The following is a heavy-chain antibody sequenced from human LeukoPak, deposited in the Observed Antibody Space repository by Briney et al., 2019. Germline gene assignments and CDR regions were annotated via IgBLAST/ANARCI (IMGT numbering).Heavy chain of an antibody. V-gene: IGHV4-39*01. CDR1: GGSISSYY. CDR2: IYYSGST. Sequence: PSETLSLTCTVSGGSISSYYWGWIRQPPGKGLEWIGSIYYSGSTYYNPSLKSRVTISVDTSKNQFSLKLSSVTAADTAVYYCASSLYYYDSSGYYYEPQYFQHWGQGTLVTVSS. J-gene: IGHJ1*01. CDR3: ASSLYYYDSSGYYYEPQYFQH. D-gene: IGHD3-22*01.